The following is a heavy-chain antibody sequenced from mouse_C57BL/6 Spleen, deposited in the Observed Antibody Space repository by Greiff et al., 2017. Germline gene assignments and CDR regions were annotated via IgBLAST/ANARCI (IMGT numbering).Heavy chain of an antibody. CDR2: IRNKANGYTT. Sequence: DVMLVESGGGLVQPGGSLSLSCAASGFTFTDYYMSWVRQPPGKALEWLGFIRNKANGYTTEYSASVKGRFTISRDNSQSILYLQMNALRAEDSATYYCARWGLGSGYVGFAYWGQGTLVTVSA. CDR3: ARWGLGSGYVGFAY. CDR1: GFTFTDYY. V-gene: IGHV7-3*01. J-gene: IGHJ3*01. D-gene: IGHD3-2*02.